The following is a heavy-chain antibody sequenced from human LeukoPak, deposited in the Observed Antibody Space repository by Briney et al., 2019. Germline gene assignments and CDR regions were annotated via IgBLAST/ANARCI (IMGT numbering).Heavy chain of an antibody. V-gene: IGHV4-4*07. J-gene: IGHJ4*02. CDR1: GGSISSYY. CDR3: ARGGGSSSPIDY. D-gene: IGHD6-6*01. CDR2: IYTSGST. Sequence: SETLSLACTVSGGSISSYYWSWIRQPAGKGLEWIGRIYTSGSTNYNPSLKSRVTMSVDTSKNQFSLKLSSVAAADTAVYYCARGGGSSSPIDYWGQGTLVTVSS.